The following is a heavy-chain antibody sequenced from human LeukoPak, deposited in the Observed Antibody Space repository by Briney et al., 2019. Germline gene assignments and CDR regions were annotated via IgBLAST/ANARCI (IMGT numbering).Heavy chain of an antibody. V-gene: IGHV4-59*01. D-gene: IGHD1-1*01. Sequence: PSETLSLTCTVSGGSISPYYWSWIRQPPGKGLEWIGYVYYSGSTNYNPSLKSRVTMSVDTSKNQFSLNLGSVTAADTAVYYCAKYIRDSGTYNFDYWGQGTLVTVSS. J-gene: IGHJ4*02. CDR1: GGSISPYY. CDR3: AKYIRDSGTYNFDY. CDR2: VYYSGST.